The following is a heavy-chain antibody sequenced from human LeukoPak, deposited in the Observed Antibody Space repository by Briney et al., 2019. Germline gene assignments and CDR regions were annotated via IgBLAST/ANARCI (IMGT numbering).Heavy chain of an antibody. J-gene: IGHJ3*02. V-gene: IGHV3-21*01. CDR1: GFTFSSYS. Sequence: GGSLRLSYAASGFTFSSYSMNWVRQAPGKGLEWVSSISSSSSYIYYAESVKGRLTISRDNAKNSVYLQLSSLRVEDTAVYYCATLDAFDIWGQGTMVTVSS. CDR2: ISSSSSYI. CDR3: ATLDAFDI.